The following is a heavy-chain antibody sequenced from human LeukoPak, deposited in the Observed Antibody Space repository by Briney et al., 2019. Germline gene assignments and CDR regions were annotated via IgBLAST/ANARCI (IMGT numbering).Heavy chain of an antibody. CDR1: GGSFSGYY. D-gene: IGHD2-15*01. Sequence: SETLSLTCAVYGGSFSGYYWSWIRQPPGKGLQWIGEINHSGSTNYNPSLKSRVTISVDTSKNHFSLKLSSVTAADTAVYYCARDRVDSQGPAFDIWGQGTMLTVSS. V-gene: IGHV4-34*01. CDR3: ARDRVDSQGPAFDI. J-gene: IGHJ3*02. CDR2: INHSGST.